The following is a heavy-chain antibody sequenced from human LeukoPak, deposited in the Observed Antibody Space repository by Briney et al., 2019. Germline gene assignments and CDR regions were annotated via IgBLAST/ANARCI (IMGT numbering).Heavy chain of an antibody. V-gene: IGHV3-7*03. CDR3: ARGFRGDNFDY. J-gene: IGHJ4*02. Sequence: PGGSLRLSCAASGFTFTTYWMTWVRQAPGKGLEWVANINQDGSEKYFVDSVKGRFTISRDNAKNSLYLQMSSLRVEDTAVYYCARGFRGDNFDYWGQGALVTVSS. D-gene: IGHD7-27*01. CDR1: GFTFTTYW. CDR2: INQDGSEK.